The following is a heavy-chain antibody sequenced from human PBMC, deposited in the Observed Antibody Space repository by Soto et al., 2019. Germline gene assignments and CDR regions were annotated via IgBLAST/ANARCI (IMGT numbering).Heavy chain of an antibody. V-gene: IGHV3-30*03. D-gene: IGHD5-18*01. J-gene: IGHJ4*02. Sequence: AHLVESGGGVVQPGRSLRLSCAASGFTFTSYGMHWVRQAPGTRLEWVAVISYDGGLQHYADSVKGRFTISRDNSKTMVLLQMTSLRAEDPAVYYCVSDRGYGHASVPYSWGQGTLVSVSS. CDR3: VSDRGYGHASVPYS. CDR1: GFTFTSYG. CDR2: ISYDGGLQ.